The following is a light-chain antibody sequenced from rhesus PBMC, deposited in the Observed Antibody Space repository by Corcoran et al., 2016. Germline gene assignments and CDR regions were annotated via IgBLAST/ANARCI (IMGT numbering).Light chain of an antibody. Sequence: DIQMTQSPSSLSASVGDRVTITCRASENVNNYLNWYQQKPGKAPKLLIYKASTLQSGAPSRFSGSGSGTDYNFPISSLQPEDVATYSCPHGYGTPFTFGPGTKLDIK. CDR1: ENVNNY. CDR3: PHGYGTPFT. J-gene: IGKJ3*01. CDR2: KAS. V-gene: IGKV1-74*01.